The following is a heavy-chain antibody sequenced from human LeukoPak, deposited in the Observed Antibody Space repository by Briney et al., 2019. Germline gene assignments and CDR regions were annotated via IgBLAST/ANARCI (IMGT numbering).Heavy chain of an antibody. J-gene: IGHJ4*02. CDR1: GFTFSSYW. D-gene: IGHD7-27*01. CDR3: ARVPGVPSLDY. CDR2: INSDGSST. Sequence: PGGSLRLSCAASGFTFSSYWMHWVRQAPGKGLVWVSRINSDGSSTSYADSVKGRFTISRDNAKNSLYLQMNSLRAEDTAVYYCARVPGVPSLDYWGQGTLVTVSS. V-gene: IGHV3-74*01.